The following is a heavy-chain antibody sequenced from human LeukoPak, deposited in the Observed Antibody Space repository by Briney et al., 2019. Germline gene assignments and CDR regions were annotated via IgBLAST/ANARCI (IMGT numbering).Heavy chain of an antibody. CDR3: AKDYYGDYLFDY. CDR1: GFTFSSYA. D-gene: IGHD4-17*01. CDR2: ISGSGGST. V-gene: IGHV3-23*01. Sequence: GGSLRLSCAASGFTFSSYALSWVRQAPGKGLEWVSAISGSGGSTYYADSVKGRFTISRDNSKNTLYPQMNSLRAEDTAVYYCAKDYYGDYLFDYWGQGTLGTVSS. J-gene: IGHJ4*02.